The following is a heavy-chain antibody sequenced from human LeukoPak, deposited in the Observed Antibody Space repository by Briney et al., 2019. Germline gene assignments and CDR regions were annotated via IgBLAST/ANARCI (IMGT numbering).Heavy chain of an antibody. CDR2: IRYDGSNK. Sequence: PGGSLRLSCAASGFTFSSYGMHWVRQAPGKGLEWVAFIRYDGSNKYYADSVKGRLTISRDNSKNTLYLQMNSLRAEDTAVYYCAKVACSSTSCYFGYWGQGTLVTVSS. CDR3: AKVACSSTSCYFGY. V-gene: IGHV3-30*02. CDR1: GFTFSSYG. D-gene: IGHD2-2*01. J-gene: IGHJ4*02.